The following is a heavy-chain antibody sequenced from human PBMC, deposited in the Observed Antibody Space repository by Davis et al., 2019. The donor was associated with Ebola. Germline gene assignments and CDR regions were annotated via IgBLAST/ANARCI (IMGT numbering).Heavy chain of an antibody. CDR3: ARRLVVVAATNKNYYYYGMDV. J-gene: IGHJ6*02. D-gene: IGHD2-15*01. CDR1: GFTFSDYY. CDR2: ISSSGSTI. V-gene: IGHV3-11*01. Sequence: GGSLRLSCAASGFTFSDYYMSWIRQAPGKGLEWVSYISSSGSTIYYADSVKGRFTISRDNAKNSLYLQMNSLRAEDTAVYYCARRLVVVAATNKNYYYYGMDVWGQGTTVTVSS.